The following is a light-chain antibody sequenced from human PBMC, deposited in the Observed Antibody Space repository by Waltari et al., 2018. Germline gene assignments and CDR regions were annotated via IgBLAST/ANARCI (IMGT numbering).Light chain of an antibody. CDR3: LLYYGGAWV. CDR2: STD. V-gene: IGLV7-43*01. CDR1: TWPVPSHYY. J-gene: IGLJ3*02. Sequence: QTVVTQEPSLPVSPGGTVTPTCASSTWPVPSHYYPNGFHQKPGQAPRPRIYSTDKKHSWTPARFSGSLLGGKAALTVSDVQPEDEADFYCLLYYGGAWVFGGGTKLTVL.